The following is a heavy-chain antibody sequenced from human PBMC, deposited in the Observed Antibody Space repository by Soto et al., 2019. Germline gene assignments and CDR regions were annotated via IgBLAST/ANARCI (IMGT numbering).Heavy chain of an antibody. CDR2: IGGTGDQI. V-gene: IGHV3-23*01. J-gene: IGHJ4*02. D-gene: IGHD1-1*01. CDR1: GITFSPYA. CDR3: PKAPGLQFAPNCGH. Sequence: WGTLRFSCSAGGITFSPYALMWVSNAPVKGLGWCSAIGGTGDQIFYADSVRGRFTISRDNSKNTLYLQMNSLRAEDTAVYIGPKAPGLQFAPNCGHWGQETLVTVSS.